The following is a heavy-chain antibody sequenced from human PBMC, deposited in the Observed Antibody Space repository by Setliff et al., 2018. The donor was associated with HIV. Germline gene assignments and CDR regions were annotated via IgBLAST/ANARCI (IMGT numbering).Heavy chain of an antibody. J-gene: IGHJ6*03. V-gene: IGHV4-61*09. CDR3: ARNWVDSSSWSLYYYYYMDV. CDR2: IHVSGTT. Sequence: SETLSLTCTVSGGSITSGSDYWSWIRQPAGEGLKWIGHIHVSGTTNYNPSLKSRVTISIDTSKHQFSLKLTSVTAADTALYYCARNWVDSSSWSLYYYYYMDVWGKGTTVTVSS. CDR1: GGSITSGSDY. D-gene: IGHD6-13*01.